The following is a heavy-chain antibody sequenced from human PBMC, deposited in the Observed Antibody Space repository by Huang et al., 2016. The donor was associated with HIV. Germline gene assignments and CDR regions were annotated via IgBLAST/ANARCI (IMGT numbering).Heavy chain of an antibody. J-gene: IGHJ4*01. V-gene: IGHV1-2*02. CDR2: INSNSGDT. CDR1: GYSFTGFH. Sequence: QVQLVQSAAEVKKPGASVRVSCKASGYSFTGFHLHWVRQAPGQGLEWMGWINSNSGDTNYAQRCQGRVTVTRDTSISMAYMELSRLGSDDTAVYYCARRSHGGNSFPFDYWGQGTLLTVSS. CDR3: ARRSHGGNSFPFDY. D-gene: IGHD2-21*01.